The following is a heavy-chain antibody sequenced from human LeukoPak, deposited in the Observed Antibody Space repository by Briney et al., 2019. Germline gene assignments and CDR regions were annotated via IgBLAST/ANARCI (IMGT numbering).Heavy chain of an antibody. J-gene: IGHJ4*02. CDR3: ARGYESSWYVPRFEY. CDR2: ITASSSYI. V-gene: IGHV3-21*01. D-gene: IGHD6-13*01. CDR1: GFTFSTYN. Sequence: GGSLTLPYAASGFTFSTYNMNWVRQAPGKGLEWVSSITASSSYIYYADSVKGRFTISRDNAKNSLYLQMNSLRAEDTAVYYCARGYESSWYVPRFEYWCQGPVVTVSS.